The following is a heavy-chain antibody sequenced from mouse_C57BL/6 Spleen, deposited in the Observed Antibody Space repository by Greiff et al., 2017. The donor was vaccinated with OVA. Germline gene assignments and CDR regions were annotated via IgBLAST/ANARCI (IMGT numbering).Heavy chain of an antibody. CDR3: VREIYDGPYEAWFAY. Sequence: VKDRFTISRDDSESMLYLQMNNLKTEDTAMYYCVREIYDGPYEAWFAYWGQGTLVTVSA. D-gene: IGHD2-3*01. J-gene: IGHJ3*01. V-gene: IGHV10-1*01.